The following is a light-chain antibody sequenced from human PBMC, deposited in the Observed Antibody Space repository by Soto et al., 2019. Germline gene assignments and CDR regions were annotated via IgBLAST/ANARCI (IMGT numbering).Light chain of an antibody. Sequence: QSALTQPASVSGAPGQSIPIYCTGTSPDVGGYKFVSGYQQHPGKALKLMINEVSNRPSVVSSRFSGSKSGNTASLTISGLEAEDEADYFCASYTGNIYGFGNGTKVTVL. V-gene: IGLV2-14*01. J-gene: IGLJ1*01. CDR2: EVS. CDR3: ASYTGNIYG. CDR1: SPDVGGYKF.